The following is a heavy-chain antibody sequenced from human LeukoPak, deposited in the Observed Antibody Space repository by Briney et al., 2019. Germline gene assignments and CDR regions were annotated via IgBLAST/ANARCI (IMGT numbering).Heavy chain of an antibody. J-gene: IGHJ4*02. CDR3: ARGPPNYYDSSGYYEY. D-gene: IGHD3-22*01. CDR1: GYTFTGYY. Sequence: ASVTVSCKASGYTFTGYYMHWVRQAPGQGLEWMGWINPNSGGTNYAQKFQGRVTMTRDTSISTAYMELSRLRSDDTAVYYCARGPPNYYDSSGYYEYWGQGTLVTVSS. V-gene: IGHV1-2*02. CDR2: INPNSGGT.